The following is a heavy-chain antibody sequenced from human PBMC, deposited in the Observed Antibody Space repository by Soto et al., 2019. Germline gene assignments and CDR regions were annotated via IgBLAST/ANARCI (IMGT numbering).Heavy chain of an antibody. D-gene: IGHD4-17*01. V-gene: IGHV2-26*01. Sequence: SGPTLVNPTETLTLTCTVSGFSLSNARMGVSWIRQPPGKALEWLAHIFSNDEKSYSTSLKSRLTISKDTSKSQVVLTMTNMDPVDTATYYCAKGHDGYYYSGMDVWGQGTTVTVSS. CDR3: AKGHDGYYYSGMDV. CDR2: IFSNDEK. CDR1: GFSLSNARMG. J-gene: IGHJ6*02.